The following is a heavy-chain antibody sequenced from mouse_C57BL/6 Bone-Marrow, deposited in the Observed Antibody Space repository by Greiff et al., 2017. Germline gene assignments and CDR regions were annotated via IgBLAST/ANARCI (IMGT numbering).Heavy chain of an antibody. D-gene: IGHD1-1*01. CDR2: IDPENGDT. V-gene: IGHV14-4*01. CDR1: GFNIKDDY. J-gene: IGHJ4*01. Sequence: VQLQQSGAELVRPGASVKLSCTASGFNIKDDYMHWVKQRPEQGLEWIGWIDPENGDTEYASKFQGKATITADTSSNTAYLQIIILTSEDTAVYYCTTWGGSSLGYAMDYWCQGTSVTVSA. CDR3: TTWGGSSLGYAMDY.